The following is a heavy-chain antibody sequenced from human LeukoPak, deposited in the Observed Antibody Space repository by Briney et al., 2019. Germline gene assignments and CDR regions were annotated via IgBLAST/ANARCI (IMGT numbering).Heavy chain of an antibody. CDR3: ARGEMVQVY. Sequence: GGSLRLSCAASGFPFSSNWMHWVRQAPGKGLVWVSRINTDGSTTSYADSVKGRFTISRDNAKNTLYLQMNSLRADDTAVYYCARGEMVQVYWGQGTLVTVSS. CDR1: GFPFSSNW. J-gene: IGHJ4*02. V-gene: IGHV3-74*01. CDR2: INTDGSTT. D-gene: IGHD5-24*01.